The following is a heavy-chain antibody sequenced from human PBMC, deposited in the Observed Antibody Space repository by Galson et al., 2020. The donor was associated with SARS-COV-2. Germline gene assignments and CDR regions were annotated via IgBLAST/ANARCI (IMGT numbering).Heavy chain of an antibody. CDR3: VRDRPGVHGMDV. CDR2: ISFSGST. D-gene: IGHD6-6*01. CDR1: GVSIISTGSY. V-gene: IGHV4-39*07. J-gene: IGHJ6*02. Sequence: SETLSLTCSVSGVSIISTGSYWGWIRQPPGKGLEWIGTISFSGSTYYNASLKSRLSISLDTSKNQPSLRRTSVTAADTAVYYCVRDRPGVHGMDVWGQGTTVIVSS.